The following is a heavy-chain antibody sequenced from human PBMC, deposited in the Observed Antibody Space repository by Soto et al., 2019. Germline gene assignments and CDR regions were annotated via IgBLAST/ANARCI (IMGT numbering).Heavy chain of an antibody. CDR1: GGSFSGYY. CDR3: ARGLGRQLQY. V-gene: IGHV4-34*01. Sequence: TLSLTCAVYGGSFSGYYWSWIRRPPGKWLEWIGEINHSGSTNYNPSLKSRVTISVDTSKNQFSLKLSSVTAADTAVYYCARGLGRQLQYLGQGTLVIVSS. J-gene: IGHJ4*02. D-gene: IGHD6-6*01. CDR2: INHSGST.